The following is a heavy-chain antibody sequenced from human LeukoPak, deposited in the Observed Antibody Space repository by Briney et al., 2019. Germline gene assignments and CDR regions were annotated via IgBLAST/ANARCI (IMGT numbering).Heavy chain of an antibody. CDR3: AGSEYSGYDVLDY. V-gene: IGHV4-39*01. D-gene: IGHD5-12*01. Sequence: SETLSLTCTVSGGSISSSSYYWGWIRQPPGKGLEWIGSISYSGSTYYNPPLKSRVTISIDTSKNQFSLKLSSVTAADTAVYYCAGSEYSGYDVLDYWGQGTLVTVSS. CDR1: GGSISSSSYY. J-gene: IGHJ4*02. CDR2: ISYSGST.